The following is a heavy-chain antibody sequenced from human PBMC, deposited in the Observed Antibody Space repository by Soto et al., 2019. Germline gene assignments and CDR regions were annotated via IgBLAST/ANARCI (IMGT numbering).Heavy chain of an antibody. J-gene: IGHJ5*02. CDR2: IYYSGST. V-gene: IGHV4-30-4*01. CDR1: GGSISSGAYY. Sequence: QVQLQESGPGLVKPSQTLSLTCTVSGGSISSGAYYWSWIRQPPGKGLEWIGYIYYSGSTYYNPSVQSRVTISVDTPKIQFALELSSVTAADTAGYYCAGERPGGARLDRWGQGDLVAATS. CDR3: AGERPGGARLDR. D-gene: IGHD2-15*01.